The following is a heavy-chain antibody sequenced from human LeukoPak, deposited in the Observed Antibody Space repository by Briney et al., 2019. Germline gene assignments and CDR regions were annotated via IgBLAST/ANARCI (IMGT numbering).Heavy chain of an antibody. CDR3: AKDRTGAFDI. CDR2: IRYDGSNK. V-gene: IGHV3-30*02. Sequence: GGSLRLSCAASGFTFSSYGMHWVRQAPGKGLEWVAFIRYDGSNKYYADSVKGRFTISRDNSKNTLYLQINSLRAEDTAVYYCAKDRTGAFDIWGQGTVVTVSS. D-gene: IGHD1-14*01. J-gene: IGHJ3*02. CDR1: GFTFSSYG.